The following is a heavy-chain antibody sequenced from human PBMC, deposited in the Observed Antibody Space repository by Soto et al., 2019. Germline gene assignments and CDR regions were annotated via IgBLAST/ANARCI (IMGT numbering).Heavy chain of an antibody. J-gene: IGHJ3*02. D-gene: IGHD2-8*02. CDR1: GFICSSYD. Sequence: LRLSCAASGFICSSYDMSWVRQAPGKGLEWVSTILVDGRTFYVDSVKGRFTISRDSSQNTVYLQMNSLTSGDTALYYCAKATATGGGAFDIRGQGTMVTVSS. CDR2: ILVDGRT. V-gene: IGHV3-23*01. CDR3: AKATATGGGAFDI.